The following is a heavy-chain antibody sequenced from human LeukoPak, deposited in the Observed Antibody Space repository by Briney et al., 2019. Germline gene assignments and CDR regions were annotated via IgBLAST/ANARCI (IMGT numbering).Heavy chain of an antibody. CDR2: ITAAGDTT. D-gene: IGHD3-9*01. V-gene: IGHV3-23*01. CDR1: GFTFSNAW. Sequence: GGSLRLSCAASGFTFSNAWMSWVRQAPGKGLECVSAITAAGDTTFYADSVKGRFTISRDNSKNTLYLQMNSLRAEDTAVYYCAKDPSGLLRYFGYWGQGTLVTVSS. J-gene: IGHJ4*02. CDR3: AKDPSGLLRYFGY.